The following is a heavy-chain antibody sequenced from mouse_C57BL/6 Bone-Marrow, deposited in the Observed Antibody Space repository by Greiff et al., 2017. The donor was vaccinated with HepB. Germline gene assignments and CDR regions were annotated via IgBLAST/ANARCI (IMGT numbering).Heavy chain of an antibody. J-gene: IGHJ4*01. Sequence: QVQLQQSGAELVRPGASVTLSCKASGYTFTDYEMHWVKQTPVHGLEWIGAIDPETGGTAYNQKFKGKAILTADKSSSTAYMELRSLTSEDSAVYYCTREGFITTVTSYAMDDWGQGTSVTVSS. CDR2: IDPETGGT. CDR3: TREGFITTVTSYAMDD. CDR1: GYTFTDYE. V-gene: IGHV1-15*01. D-gene: IGHD1-1*01.